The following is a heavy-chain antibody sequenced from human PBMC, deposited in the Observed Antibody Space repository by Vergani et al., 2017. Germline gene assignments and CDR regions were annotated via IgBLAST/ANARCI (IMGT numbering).Heavy chain of an antibody. J-gene: IGHJ4*02. CDR1: GFTFSSYS. CDR3: ARELFYYDSSGYYSGFFDY. Sequence: VQLVESGGGVVQPGGSLRLSCAASGFTFSSYSMNWVRQAPGKGLEWVSPISSRSSYIYYADSVKSRCTISRDNAKNSLYLQMNSLRAEDTAVYYCARELFYYDSSGYYSGFFDYWGQGTLVTVSS. CDR2: ISSRSSYI. V-gene: IGHV3-21*01. D-gene: IGHD3-22*01.